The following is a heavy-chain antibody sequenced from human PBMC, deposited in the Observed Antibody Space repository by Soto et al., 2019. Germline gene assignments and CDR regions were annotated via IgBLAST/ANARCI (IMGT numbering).Heavy chain of an antibody. D-gene: IGHD2-2*01. CDR3: ARGGGYCSSTSCNYYYYYYMEV. J-gene: IGHJ6*03. CDR1: GGSFSGYY. Sequence: SETLYLTCAVYGGSFSGYYWSWIRQPPGKGLEWIGEINHSGSTNYNPSLKSRVTISVDTSKNQFSLKLSSVTAADTAVYYCARGGGYCSSTSCNYYYYYYMEVLGKGTTVTVSS. V-gene: IGHV4-34*01. CDR2: INHSGST.